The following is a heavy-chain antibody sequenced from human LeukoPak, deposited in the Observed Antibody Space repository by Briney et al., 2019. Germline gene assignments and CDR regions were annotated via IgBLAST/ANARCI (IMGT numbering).Heavy chain of an antibody. Sequence: ASVKVSCKASGYTFTSYDINWVRQATGQGVEWMGWMNPNSGNTGYAQKFQGRVTMTRNTSISTAYMELSSLRSEDTAVYYCTSTRVDTAMVTDYWGQGTLVTVSS. CDR1: GYTFTSYD. CDR2: MNPNSGNT. D-gene: IGHD5-18*01. CDR3: TSTRVDTAMVTDY. J-gene: IGHJ4*02. V-gene: IGHV1-8*01.